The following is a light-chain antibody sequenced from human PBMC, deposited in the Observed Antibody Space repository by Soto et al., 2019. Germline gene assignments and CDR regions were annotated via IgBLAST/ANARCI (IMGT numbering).Light chain of an antibody. J-gene: IGKJ3*01. V-gene: IGKV3-20*01. CDR1: QPVSANY. CDR2: GAS. CDR3: HQYGSSPFT. Sequence: VVLTQSPATLSLSPGERATLSCRANQPVSANYLAWYQQKPGQAPRLLIYGASSRATGIPDRFSGSGSGIDFTLTISRLEPEDFAVFYCHQYGSSPFTFGPGTKVDIK.